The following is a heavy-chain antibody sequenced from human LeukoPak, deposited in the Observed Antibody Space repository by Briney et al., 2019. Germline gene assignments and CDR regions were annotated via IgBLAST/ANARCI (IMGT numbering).Heavy chain of an antibody. J-gene: IGHJ4*02. D-gene: IGHD5-24*01. CDR1: GFTFSSYW. V-gene: IGHV3-74*01. CDR3: ARETEMANLDY. Sequence: GGSLRLSCAASGFTFSSYWMHWIRQAPEKGLVWVSRINSDGSSTSYADSVKGRFTISRDNAKKSLYLQMNSLRAEDTAVYYCARETEMANLDYWGQGTLVTVSS. CDR2: INSDGSST.